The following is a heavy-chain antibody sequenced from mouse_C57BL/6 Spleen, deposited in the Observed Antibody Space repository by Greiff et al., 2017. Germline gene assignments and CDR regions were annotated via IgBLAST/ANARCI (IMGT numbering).Heavy chain of an antibody. Sequence: EVQLKESGPGLVKPSQSLSLTCSVTGYSITSGYYWNWIRQFPGNKLEWMGYISYDGSNNYNPSLKNRISITRDTSKNQFFLKLNSVTTEDTATYYCARDYLYAMDYWGQGTSVTVSS. CDR1: GYSITSGYY. D-gene: IGHD5-5*01. CDR2: ISYDGSN. J-gene: IGHJ4*01. CDR3: ARDYLYAMDY. V-gene: IGHV3-6*01.